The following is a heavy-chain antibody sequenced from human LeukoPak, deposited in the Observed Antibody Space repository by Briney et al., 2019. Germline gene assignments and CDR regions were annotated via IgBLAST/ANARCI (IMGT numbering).Heavy chain of an antibody. CDR1: GFTFSAYG. J-gene: IGHJ4*02. CDR2: VRYDGRDK. Sequence: PGGSLRLSCEVSGFTFSAYGIHWVRQSPGKGLEWVASVRYDGRDKFYADSVKGRFIVSKDNSRTTLQLQMNSLRSEDTAVYFCARGGARDIWYFAYWGQGIRVTVSS. D-gene: IGHD2-21*01. V-gene: IGHV3-30*02. CDR3: ARGGARDIWYFAY.